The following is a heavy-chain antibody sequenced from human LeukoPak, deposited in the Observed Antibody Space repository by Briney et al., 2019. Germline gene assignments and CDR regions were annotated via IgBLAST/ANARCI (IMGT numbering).Heavy chain of an antibody. CDR3: ARDCYGQADN. CDR1: GFTFSSYT. D-gene: IGHD2-2*01. CDR2: ISRSSGSI. J-gene: IGHJ4*02. Sequence: GGSLRLSCAASGFTFSSYTMNWVRQAPGKGLEWVSSISRSSGSIYYADSVRGRFTTSRDNAKNSLFLQMNSLRTEDTAVYYCARDCYGQADNWGQGILVTVSS. V-gene: IGHV3-21*01.